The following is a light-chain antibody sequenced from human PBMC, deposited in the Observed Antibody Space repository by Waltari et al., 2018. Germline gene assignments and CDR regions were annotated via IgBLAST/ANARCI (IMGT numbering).Light chain of an antibody. J-gene: IGKJ1*01. CDR3: QQYYRIPRT. CDR2: WAS. Sequence: DIVMTQSPDSLAVSLGERATINCKTSQSGLYKTNDKNNKSGYQKKPGQPPRLLICWASTCESEGPDRFSGSGSEIDFTLTISSLQAEDVAVYYCQQYYRIPRTFGQGTTVDIK. CDR1: QSGLYKTNDKNN. V-gene: IGKV4-1*01.